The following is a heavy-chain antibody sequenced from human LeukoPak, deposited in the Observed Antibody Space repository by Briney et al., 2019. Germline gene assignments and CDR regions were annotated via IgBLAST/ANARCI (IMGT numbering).Heavy chain of an antibody. V-gene: IGHV3-53*01. J-gene: IGHJ6*02. CDR3: ARQLVVVPAYYYYGMDV. D-gene: IGHD2-2*01. Sequence: GGSLRLSCAASGFTVSSNYMNWVRQAPGKRLEWVSIIYSGGSTYYADSVKGRFTISRDNSKNTLYLQMNSLRAEDTAVYYCARQLVVVPAYYYYGMDVWGQGTTVTVSS. CDR2: IYSGGST. CDR1: GFTVSSNY.